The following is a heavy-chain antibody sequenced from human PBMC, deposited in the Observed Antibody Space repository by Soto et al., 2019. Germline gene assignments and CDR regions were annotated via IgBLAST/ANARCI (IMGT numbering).Heavy chain of an antibody. J-gene: IGHJ6*02. D-gene: IGHD1-1*01. V-gene: IGHV1-3*01. CDR3: ARGKGMEENYYYYGLDI. Sequence: ASVKVSCKASGYTFSTHAMHWVRQAPGQSLEWMGWIHGGTGQTKHSHRFQDRVSITRDTSASTAYMELSSLRSEDTAVYYCARGKGMEENYYYYGLDIWGQGTTVTVSS. CDR1: GYTFSTHA. CDR2: IHGGTGQT.